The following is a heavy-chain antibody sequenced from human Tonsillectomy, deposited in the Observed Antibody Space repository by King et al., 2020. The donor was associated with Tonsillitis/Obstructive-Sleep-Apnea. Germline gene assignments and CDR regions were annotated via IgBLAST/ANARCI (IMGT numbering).Heavy chain of an antibody. CDR3: ARARSSTSTHYYYYMDV. CDR2: IKQDGSEK. Sequence: LVESGGGLVQPGGSLRLSFAASRFTFSNYCMTWVRQAPGKGLEWVANIKQDGSEKYYVDSVKGRFTISRDNAKNSLYRQMNSLRVEDTAVYYCARARSSTSTHYYYYMDVWGKGTTVTVSS. D-gene: IGHD2-2*01. CDR1: RFTFSNYC. V-gene: IGHV3-7*04. J-gene: IGHJ6*03.